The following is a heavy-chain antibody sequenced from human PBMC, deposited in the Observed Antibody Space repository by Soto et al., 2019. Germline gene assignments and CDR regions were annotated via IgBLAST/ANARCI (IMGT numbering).Heavy chain of an antibody. CDR2: IYKSATT. J-gene: IGHJ5*01. CDR1: GDSISTVDYF. V-gene: IGHV4-30-4*01. Sequence: QVQLLESGPGLVKPSQTLSLTCSVSGDSISTVDYFWAWVRQPPGQALEYIGYIYKSATTYYNPPFESRVASSLDTSKSQFSLNVTSLTAADTAVYFFARGRYCLTGRCFPNWFDSWGQGTLVTVSS. D-gene: IGHD2-15*01. CDR3: ARGRYCLTGRCFPNWFDS.